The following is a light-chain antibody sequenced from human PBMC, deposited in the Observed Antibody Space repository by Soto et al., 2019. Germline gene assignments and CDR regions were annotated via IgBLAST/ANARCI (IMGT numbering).Light chain of an antibody. J-gene: IGLJ2*01. CDR3: SSYTSSSTLGV. CDR1: SSEVGGYNY. Sequence: QSVLTPPGPLSGAPGQWITLSCTGTSSEVGGYNYVSWYQQHPGKAPKLMIYDVSSRPSGVSNRFSGSKSGNTASLTISGLQAEDEADYYCSSYTSSSTLGVFGGGNKVTVL. V-gene: IGLV2-14*01. CDR2: DVS.